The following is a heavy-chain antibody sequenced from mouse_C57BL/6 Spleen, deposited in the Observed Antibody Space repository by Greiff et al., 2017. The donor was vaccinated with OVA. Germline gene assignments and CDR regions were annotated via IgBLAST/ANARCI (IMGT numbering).Heavy chain of an antibody. J-gene: IGHJ4*01. Sequence: EVKVVESGGGLVKPGGSLKLSCAASGFTFSSYAMSWVRQTPEKRLEWVATISDGGSYTYYPDNVKGRFTISRDNAKNNLYLQMSHLKSEDTAMYYCAREGGSDYDVSMDYWGQGTSVTVSS. D-gene: IGHD2-4*01. V-gene: IGHV5-4*01. CDR1: GFTFSSYA. CDR2: ISDGGSYT. CDR3: AREGGSDYDVSMDY.